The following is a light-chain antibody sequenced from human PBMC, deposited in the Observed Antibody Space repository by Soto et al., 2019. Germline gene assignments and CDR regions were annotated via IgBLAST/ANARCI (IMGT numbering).Light chain of an antibody. V-gene: IGKV1-5*01. CDR1: QSISKW. Sequence: DIRMTQSPSTLSASIGDRVSITCRASQSISKWLAWHQQKPGKAPKLLIYDASSLESGVPSRFSGSGSGTEFTLTISSLQPDDFATYYCQQYNSYSGITFGQGTRLE. CDR2: DAS. CDR3: QQYNSYSGIT. J-gene: IGKJ5*01.